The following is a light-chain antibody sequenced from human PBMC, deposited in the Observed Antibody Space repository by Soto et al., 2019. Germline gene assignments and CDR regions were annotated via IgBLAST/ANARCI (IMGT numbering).Light chain of an antibody. V-gene: IGLV2-14*01. CDR2: DVS. Sequence: QSVLTQPASVSGSPGQSISISCTGTSSDIGGYKHVSWYQQHPGKAPKLMIYDVSSRPSGVSNRFSGSKSGNTASLIISGLQAEDEADYYCPSYTRFNLYVFGTGPKATVL. J-gene: IGLJ1*01. CDR1: SSDIGGYKH. CDR3: PSYTRFNLYV.